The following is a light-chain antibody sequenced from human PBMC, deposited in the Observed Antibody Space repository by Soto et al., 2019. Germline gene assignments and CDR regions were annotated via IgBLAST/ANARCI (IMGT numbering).Light chain of an antibody. CDR1: QSVDND. CDR3: QQYNNWPLT. J-gene: IGKJ4*01. V-gene: IGKV3D-15*01. Sequence: EIVMTQSPATLSLSPGDRATLSCRASQSVDNDLAWYQQKPGQPPRLLIYDASTRATGIPARFSGSQSGTEFTLTNSSLLSEDFAVYFCQQYNNWPLTFGVGTKVETK. CDR2: DAS.